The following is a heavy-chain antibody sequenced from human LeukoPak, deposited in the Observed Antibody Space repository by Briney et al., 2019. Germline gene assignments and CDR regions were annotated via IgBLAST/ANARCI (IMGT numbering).Heavy chain of an antibody. CDR3: ARDSSGWYNDY. V-gene: IGHV3-74*01. D-gene: IGHD6-19*01. CDR1: GFTFRSSW. J-gene: IGHJ4*02. CDR2: INSDGSTT. Sequence: QPGGSLRLSCAASGFTFRSSWIHWVRQVPGKGLVWVSRINSDGSTTNYADSVKGRFTISRDNAKNSLYLQMNSLRAEDTAVYYCARDSSGWYNDYWGQGTLVTVSS.